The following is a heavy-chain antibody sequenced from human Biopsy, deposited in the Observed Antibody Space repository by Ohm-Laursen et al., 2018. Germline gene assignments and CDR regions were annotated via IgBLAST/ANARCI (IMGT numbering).Heavy chain of an antibody. J-gene: IGHJ4*02. CDR2: INSDGSST. Sequence: SLRLSCTASEFIFSRFWMYWVRQAPGKGLVWVSRINSDGSSTNYADSVKGRFTISRDNAKNSLYLQMNSLRAEDTAVYYCARAYPPPGRRLVVVAGDFDCWGQGTRVTGSS. V-gene: IGHV3-74*01. D-gene: IGHD2-15*01. CDR1: EFIFSRFW. CDR3: ARAYPPPGRRLVVVAGDFDC.